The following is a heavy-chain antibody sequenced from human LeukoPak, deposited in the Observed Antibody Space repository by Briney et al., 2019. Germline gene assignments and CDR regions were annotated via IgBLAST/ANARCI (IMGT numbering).Heavy chain of an antibody. Sequence: PGGSLRLSFAASGFTFSSYGMHWVRQAPGKGLEWVAFIRYDGSNKYYADSVKGRFTISRDNSKNTLYLQMNSLRAEDTAVYYCAREYSSGWYGQGGIDYWGQGTLVTVSS. CDR2: IRYDGSNK. CDR1: GFTFSSYG. D-gene: IGHD6-19*01. CDR3: AREYSSGWYGQGGIDY. V-gene: IGHV3-30*02. J-gene: IGHJ4*02.